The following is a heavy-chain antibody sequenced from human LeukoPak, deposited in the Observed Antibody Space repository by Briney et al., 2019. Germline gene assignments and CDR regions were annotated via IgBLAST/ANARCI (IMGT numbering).Heavy chain of an antibody. CDR2: ISAYNGNT. CDR3: AREGKVVTSFDY. CDR1: GYTFTSYG. Sequence: ASVKVSCKASGYTFTSYGISWVRQAPGQGLEWMGWISAYNGNTNYAQKLQGRVTMTTDTSTSTAYMELSSLRSEDTAVYYCAREGKVVTSFDYWGQGTLVTVSS. D-gene: IGHD4-23*01. V-gene: IGHV1-18*01. J-gene: IGHJ4*02.